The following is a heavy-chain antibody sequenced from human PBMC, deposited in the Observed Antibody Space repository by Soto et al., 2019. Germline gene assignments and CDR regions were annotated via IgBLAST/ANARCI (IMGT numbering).Heavy chain of an antibody. Sequence: GGSLRLSCAASGFTFSSFGMHWVRQAPGKGLEWVAVISYDGSNKYYADSVKGRFTISRDNSKNTLYLQMNSLRAEDTAVYYCAKARAYYYDSSALGDYWGQGTLVTVSS. CDR3: AKARAYYYDSSALGDY. CDR1: GFTFSSFG. J-gene: IGHJ4*02. D-gene: IGHD3-22*01. V-gene: IGHV3-30*18. CDR2: ISYDGSNK.